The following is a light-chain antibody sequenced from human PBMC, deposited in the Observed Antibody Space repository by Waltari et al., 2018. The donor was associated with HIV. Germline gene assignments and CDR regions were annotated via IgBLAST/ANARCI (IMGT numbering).Light chain of an antibody. V-gene: IGLV4-60*02. CDR2: LEGGGSY. CDR1: SGHSRNI. Sequence: QPVLTQSSSASASLGSSVKLTCTLTSGHSRNIIAWHQQQPGKAPRYLMKLEGGGSYSKGGGVPVPCSGSGSGADRYLTISNLQFEYEADYYCETWDSSTWVFGGGTKLTVL. CDR3: ETWDSSTWV. J-gene: IGLJ3*02.